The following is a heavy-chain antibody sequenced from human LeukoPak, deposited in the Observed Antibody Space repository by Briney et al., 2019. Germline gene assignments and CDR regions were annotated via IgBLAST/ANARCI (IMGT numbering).Heavy chain of an antibody. CDR3: VKGPGYDFWSGYYDY. V-gene: IGHV3-64D*09. CDR1: GFIFSSYA. CDR2: ISSNGGST. Sequence: GGSLRLSCSASGFIFSSYAMHWVRQAPGKGLEYVSAISSNGGSTYSADSVKGRFTISRDNSKNTLYLQMSSLRPEDTAVYYCVKGPGYDFWSGYYDYWGQGTLVTVSS. J-gene: IGHJ4*02. D-gene: IGHD3-3*01.